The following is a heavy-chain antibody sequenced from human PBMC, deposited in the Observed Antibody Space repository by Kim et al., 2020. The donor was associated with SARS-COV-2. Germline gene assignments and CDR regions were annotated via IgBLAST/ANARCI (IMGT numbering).Heavy chain of an antibody. CDR2: LSDSAGST. CDR1: GFTFSSYA. Sequence: GGSLRLSCAASGFTFSSYAMSWVRQAPGKGLEWVSSLSDSAGSTYYADSVKGRFTISRDHSKNTLYLQMNSLRAEDTAVYYCAKAQSTDFDWLLGYWGQGTLVTVSS. J-gene: IGHJ4*02. V-gene: IGHV3-23*01. D-gene: IGHD3-9*01. CDR3: AKAQSTDFDWLLGY.